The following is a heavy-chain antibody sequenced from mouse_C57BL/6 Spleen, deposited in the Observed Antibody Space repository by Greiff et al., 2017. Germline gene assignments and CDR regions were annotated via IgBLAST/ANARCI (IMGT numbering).Heavy chain of an antibody. CDR2: INPNNGGT. V-gene: IGHV1-26*01. CDR1: GYTFTDYY. D-gene: IGHD1-2*01. CDR3: ARPGFYAMDY. Sequence: EVQLQQSGPELVKPGASVKISCKASGYTFTDYYMNWVKQSHGKSLEWIGDINPNNGGTSYNQKFKGKATLTVDKSSSTAYMELRSLTSEDSAVYYCARPGFYAMDYWGQGTSVTVSS. J-gene: IGHJ4*01.